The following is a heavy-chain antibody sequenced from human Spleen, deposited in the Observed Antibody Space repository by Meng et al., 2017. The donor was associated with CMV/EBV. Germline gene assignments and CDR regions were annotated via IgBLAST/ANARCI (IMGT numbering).Heavy chain of an antibody. D-gene: IGHD2-2*01. CDR2: ISAYNGNT. CDR3: ARDNADYCSSTSCPHGAAFDI. V-gene: IGHV1-18*01. CDR1: GGTFSSYA. Sequence: ASVKVSCKASGGTFSSYAISWVRQAPGQGLEWMGWISAYNGNTNYAQKLQGRVTMTTDTSTSTAYMELRSLRSDDTAVYYCARDNADYCSSTSCPHGAAFDIWGQGTMVTVSS. J-gene: IGHJ3*02.